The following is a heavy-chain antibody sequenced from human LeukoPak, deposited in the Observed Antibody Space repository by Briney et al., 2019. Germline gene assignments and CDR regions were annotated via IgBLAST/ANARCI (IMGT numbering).Heavy chain of an antibody. CDR2: IYSIGGST. D-gene: IGHD3-9*01. CDR3: ARTGYDILTGTKKEVDY. J-gene: IGHJ4*02. CDR1: GFTSTTYY. V-gene: IGHV1-46*01. Sequence: ASVKVSCKASGFTSTTYYMHWVRQAPGQGLEWMGTIYSIGGSTNYAQNFQGRVTMTTDTSTSTAYMELRSLRSDDTAVYYCARTGYDILTGTKKEVDYWGQGTLVTVSS.